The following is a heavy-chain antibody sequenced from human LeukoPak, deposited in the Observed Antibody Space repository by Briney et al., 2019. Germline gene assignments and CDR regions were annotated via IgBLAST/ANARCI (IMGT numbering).Heavy chain of an antibody. D-gene: IGHD6-13*01. CDR3: ASGTRVNTADLFSDSWYAFDI. J-gene: IGHJ3*02. CDR2: INHSGST. V-gene: IGHV4-34*01. CDR1: GGYFSSYS. Sequence: PSETLSLTCAVFGGYFSSYSWSWIRQPPGKGLEWIGEINHSGSTNYNPSLKSRVTISVDTSKNQFSLKLTSVTAADTALYYCASGTRVNTADLFSDSWYAFDIWGQGTMVTVSS.